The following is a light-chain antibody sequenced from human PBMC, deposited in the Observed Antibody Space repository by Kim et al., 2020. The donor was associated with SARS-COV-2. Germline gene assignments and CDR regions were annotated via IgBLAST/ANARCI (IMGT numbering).Light chain of an antibody. Sequence: DIQMTQSPSSLSASVGDRVTITCRASQGISNYLAWYQQKPGKVPKLLIYAASTLQSGVPSRFSGSGSGTDFTLTISSLQPEDVASYYCQKYNSSPPLTFGGGTKVDIK. CDR1: QGISNY. V-gene: IGKV1-27*01. J-gene: IGKJ4*01. CDR2: AAS. CDR3: QKYNSSPPLT.